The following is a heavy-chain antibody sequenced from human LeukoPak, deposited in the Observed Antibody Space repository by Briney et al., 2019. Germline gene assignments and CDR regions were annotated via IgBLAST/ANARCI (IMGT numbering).Heavy chain of an antibody. Sequence: PGGSLRLSCAASGFTFDDYGMSWVRQVPGKGLEWVSGINWNCGSTGYAHSVNGPFTISSDNAKRSLYLQMNSLRAEDTALYFCARAKDCSSTTCPFDIWGQGTMVTVSS. D-gene: IGHD2-2*01. CDR2: INWNCGST. CDR1: GFTFDDYG. V-gene: IGHV3-20*04. J-gene: IGHJ3*02. CDR3: ARAKDCSSTTCPFDI.